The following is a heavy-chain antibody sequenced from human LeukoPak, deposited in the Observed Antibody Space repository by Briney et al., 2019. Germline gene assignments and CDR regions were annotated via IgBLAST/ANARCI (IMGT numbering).Heavy chain of an antibody. Sequence: GALRLSCAASGFTFSSYAMHWVRQAPGKGLEWVALISYDGSNQYYADSVKGRFTISRDNSKNTLYLQMNSLRAEDTAVYYCARSSGYGGSYNMDVWGQGTTVTVSS. J-gene: IGHJ6*02. CDR3: ARSSGYGGSYNMDV. D-gene: IGHD5-12*01. CDR1: GFTFSSYA. CDR2: ISYDGSNQ. V-gene: IGHV3-30-3*01.